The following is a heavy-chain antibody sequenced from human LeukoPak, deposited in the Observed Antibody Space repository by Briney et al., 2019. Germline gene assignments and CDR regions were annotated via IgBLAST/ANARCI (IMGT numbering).Heavy chain of an antibody. J-gene: IGHJ6*02. D-gene: IGHD6-6*01. V-gene: IGHV4-4*07. CDR3: ARVKARNGIAARRDYYYHGLDV. Sequence: SETLSLTCTVSGGSISNYYWSWIRQPAGKGLEWIGRIYTTGSTNYNPSLKSRVTMSVDTSKNQFSLRLSSVTAADTAVYYCARVKARNGIAARRDYYYHGLDVWGQGTTVTVSS. CDR1: GGSISNYY. CDR2: IYTTGST.